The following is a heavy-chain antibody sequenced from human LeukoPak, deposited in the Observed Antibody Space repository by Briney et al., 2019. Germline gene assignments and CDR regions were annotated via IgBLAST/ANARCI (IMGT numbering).Heavy chain of an antibody. D-gene: IGHD1-1*01. CDR1: GFTFSSYA. V-gene: IGHV3-23*01. CDR3: AKDSFALEPRNWFDP. CDR2: ISNGGSGT. J-gene: IGHJ5*02. Sequence: PGGSLRLSCAASGFTFSSYAMSWVRQAPGKGLEWVSAISNGGSGTYYADSVKGRFTMSRDNSKNTLYLQMNSLRAEDTAVYYCAKDSFALEPRNWFDPWGQGTLVTVSS.